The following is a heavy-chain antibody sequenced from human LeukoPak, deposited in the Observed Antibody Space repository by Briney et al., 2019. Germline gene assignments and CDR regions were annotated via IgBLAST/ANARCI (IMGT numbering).Heavy chain of an antibody. Sequence: ASVKVSCKASGYTFTGYYMHWVRRAPGQGLEWMGWINPNSGGTNYAQKFQGRVTMTRDTSISTAYMELSRLRSDDTAVYYCARGQATTWMGFDYWGQGTLVTVSS. V-gene: IGHV1-2*02. D-gene: IGHD1-26*01. CDR1: GYTFTGYY. J-gene: IGHJ4*02. CDR3: ARGQATTWMGFDY. CDR2: INPNSGGT.